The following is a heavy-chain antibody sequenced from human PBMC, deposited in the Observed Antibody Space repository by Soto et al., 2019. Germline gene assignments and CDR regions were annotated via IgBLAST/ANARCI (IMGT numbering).Heavy chain of an antibody. CDR2: ISYGGSEE. V-gene: IGHV3-30*14. Sequence: QVQLVESGGGVVQPGRSLRLSCAASGFNFNKYAMYWVRQAPGKGLEWVAAISYGGSEEYYADSVKGRFTISRDNSKNTLNLQMNSLRPEDMAVYYCGRLVWAVITYYNGMDVWGQGTTVTVSS. CDR3: GRLVWAVITYYNGMDV. CDR1: GFNFNKYA. J-gene: IGHJ6*02. D-gene: IGHD3-16*01.